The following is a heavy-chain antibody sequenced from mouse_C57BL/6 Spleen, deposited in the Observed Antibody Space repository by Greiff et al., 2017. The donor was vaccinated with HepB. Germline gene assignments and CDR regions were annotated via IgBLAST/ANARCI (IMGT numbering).Heavy chain of an antibody. CDR1: GFSLTSYG. CDR3: ARWPSYYGSSYGYFDV. CDR2: IWSGGST. J-gene: IGHJ1*03. V-gene: IGHV2-2*01. Sequence: VKLVESGPGLVQPSQSLSITCTVSGFSLTSYGVHWVRQSPGKGLEWLGVIWSGGSTDYNAAFISRLSISKDNSKSQVFFKMNSLQADDTAIYYCARWPSYYGSSYGYFDVWGTGTTVTVSS. D-gene: IGHD1-1*01.